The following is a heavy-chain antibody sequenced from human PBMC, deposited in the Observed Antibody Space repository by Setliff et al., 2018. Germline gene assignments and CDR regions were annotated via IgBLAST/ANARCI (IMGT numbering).Heavy chain of an antibody. CDR1: GFTFGDYA. D-gene: IGHD1-26*01. V-gene: IGHV3-49*04. J-gene: IGHJ4*02. CDR2: IRSKAYGGTT. CDR3: ARVSRTIVAARGFDY. Sequence: GGSLRLSCTASGFTFGDYAMSWVRQAPGKGLEWVGFIRSKAYGGTTEYAASVKGRFTISRDDSKNSLYLQMNSLKTEDTAVYYCARVSRTIVAARGFDYWGQGTLVTVS.